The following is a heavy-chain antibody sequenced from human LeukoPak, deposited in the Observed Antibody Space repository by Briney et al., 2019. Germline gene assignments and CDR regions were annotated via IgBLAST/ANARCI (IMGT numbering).Heavy chain of an antibody. J-gene: IGHJ4*02. CDR1: GFTYSNSW. CDR3: TRVSILEVEDY. Sequence: GESLRLSCAASGFTYSNSWMNWVRQAPGKRLEGVANIKPDGSEKYYVDSVKGRFTISRDNADNLLYLQMNSLRVEDTAVYFCTRVSILEVEDYWGQGTLVTVSS. D-gene: IGHD1-26*01. V-gene: IGHV3-7*01. CDR2: IKPDGSEK.